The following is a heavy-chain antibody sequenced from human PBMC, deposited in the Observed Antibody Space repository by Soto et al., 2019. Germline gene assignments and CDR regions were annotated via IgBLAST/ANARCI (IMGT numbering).Heavy chain of an antibody. Sequence: EVQLVESGGNLVQPGGSLRLSCVGSGFTFSSNWMTWVRQAPGKGLEWVANIRQDGSEINYVDSVKGRFTISRDNTKNSLYLQMNSLGAEDTAIYDCAREVVVSRGASYFGYWGPGTLVTVSS. CDR1: GFTFSSNW. D-gene: IGHD2-2*01. J-gene: IGHJ4*02. V-gene: IGHV3-7*04. CDR3: AREVVVSRGASYFGY. CDR2: IRQDGSEI.